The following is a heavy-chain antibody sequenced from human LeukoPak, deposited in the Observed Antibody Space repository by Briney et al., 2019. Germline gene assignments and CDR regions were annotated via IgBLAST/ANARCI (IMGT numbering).Heavy chain of an antibody. D-gene: IGHD1-26*01. CDR3: ARGSGRHYYYYGMDV. J-gene: IGHJ6*02. Sequence: ASVKVSCEASGYTFTSYGISWVRQAPGQGLEWMGWISAYNGNTNYAQKLQGRVTMTTDTSTSTAYMELRSLGSDDTAVYYCARGSGRHYYYYGMDVWGQGTTVTVSS. V-gene: IGHV1-18*01. CDR2: ISAYNGNT. CDR1: GYTFTSYG.